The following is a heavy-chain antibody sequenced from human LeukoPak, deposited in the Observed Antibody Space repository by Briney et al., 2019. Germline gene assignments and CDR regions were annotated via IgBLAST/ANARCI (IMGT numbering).Heavy chain of an antibody. Sequence: PGRSLRLSCAASGFTFSSYGMHWVRQAPGKGLEWVGRIKSKTDGGTTDYAAPVKGRFTISRDDSKNTLYLQMNSLKTEDTAIYYCTKTYYYGSGSLDYWGQGTLVTVSS. J-gene: IGHJ4*02. CDR1: GFTFSSYG. CDR2: IKSKTDGGTT. V-gene: IGHV3-15*01. D-gene: IGHD3-10*01. CDR3: TKTYYYGSGSLDY.